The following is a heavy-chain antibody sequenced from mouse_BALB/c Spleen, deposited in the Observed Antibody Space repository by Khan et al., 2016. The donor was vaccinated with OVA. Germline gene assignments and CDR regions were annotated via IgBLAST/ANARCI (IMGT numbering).Heavy chain of an antibody. D-gene: IGHD4-1*01. J-gene: IGHJ3*01. Sequence: QVQLKESGAELARPGASVKMSCKASGYTFTSYTMHWVKQRPGQGLEWIGYINPSSGYTNYNQKFKDKATLTADKSSSTAYMQLSSLTSEDSAGYYCAREGTGAWFAYWGQGTLVTVSS. V-gene: IGHV1-4*01. CDR1: GYTFTSYT. CDR2: INPSSGYT. CDR3: AREGTGAWFAY.